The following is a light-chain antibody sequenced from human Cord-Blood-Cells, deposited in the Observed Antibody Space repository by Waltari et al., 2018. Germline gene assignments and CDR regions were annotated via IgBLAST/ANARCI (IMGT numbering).Light chain of an antibody. Sequence: SYELTQPPSVSVSPGQTASITRSGDKLGDKYACWYQQKPGQSPVLVIYQDSKRPSGIPERFSGSNSWNTATLTISGTQAMDEANYYCQAWDSSTAVVFGGGTKLTVL. J-gene: IGLJ2*01. CDR3: QAWDSSTAVV. CDR2: QDS. CDR1: KLGDKY. V-gene: IGLV3-1*01.